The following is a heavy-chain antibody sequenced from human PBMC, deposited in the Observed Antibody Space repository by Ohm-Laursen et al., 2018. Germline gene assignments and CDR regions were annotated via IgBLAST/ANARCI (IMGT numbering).Heavy chain of an antibody. CDR2: FDPEDGET. CDR1: GYTLTELS. CDR3: ATAITRIHLWWNFDY. Sequence: VSSVKVSCKVSGYTLTELSMHWVRQAPGKGLEWMGGFDPEDGETIYAQKFQGRVTMTEDTSTDTAYMELSSLRSEDTAVYYCATAITRIHLWWNFDYWGQGTLVTVSS. V-gene: IGHV1-24*01. D-gene: IGHD5-18*01. J-gene: IGHJ4*02.